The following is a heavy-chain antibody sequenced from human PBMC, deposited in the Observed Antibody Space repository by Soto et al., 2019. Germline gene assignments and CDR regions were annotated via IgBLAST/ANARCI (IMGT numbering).Heavy chain of an antibody. D-gene: IGHD3-22*01. CDR3: ARDSSGYYSYYYGMDV. V-gene: IGHV3-53*01. CDR2: IYSGGST. CDR1: GFTVSSNY. J-gene: IGHJ6*02. Sequence: GGSLRLSCAASGFTVSSNYMSWVRQAPGKGLEWVSVIYSGGSTYYADSVKGRFTISRDNSKNTLYLQMNSLRAEDTAVYYCARDSSGYYSYYYGMDVWGQGTTVTVSS.